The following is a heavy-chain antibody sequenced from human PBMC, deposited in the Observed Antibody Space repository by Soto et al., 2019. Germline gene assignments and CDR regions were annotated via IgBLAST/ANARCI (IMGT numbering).Heavy chain of an antibody. J-gene: IGHJ5*02. Sequence: GGSLRLSCAASGFTFINYWMSWVRQAPGKGLEWVANIKQDGGEKYYVDSVKGRFTISRDNAKNSLYLQMNGLRAEDTAVYCCARTKANKWFDPWGQGTLVTVSS. CDR2: IKQDGGEK. CDR1: GFTFINYW. V-gene: IGHV3-7*03. CDR3: ARTKANKWFDP. D-gene: IGHD1-26*01.